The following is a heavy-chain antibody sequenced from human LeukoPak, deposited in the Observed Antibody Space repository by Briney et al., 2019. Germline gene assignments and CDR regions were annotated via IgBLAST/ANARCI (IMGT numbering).Heavy chain of an antibody. J-gene: IGHJ6*02. V-gene: IGHV1-69*13. D-gene: IGHD2-8*01. CDR2: IIPIFGTA. CDR1: GGTFSSYA. CDR3: ARDSRELYCTNGVCPMDV. Sequence: SVKVSCKASGGTFSSYAISWVRQAPGQGLEWMGGIIPIFGTANYAQKFQGRVTITADESTSTAYMELSSLRSEDTAVYYCARDSRELYCTNGVCPMDVWGQGTTVTVSS.